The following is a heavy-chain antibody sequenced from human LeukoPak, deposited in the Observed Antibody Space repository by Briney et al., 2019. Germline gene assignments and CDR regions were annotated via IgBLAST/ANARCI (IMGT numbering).Heavy chain of an antibody. D-gene: IGHD3-22*01. CDR1: GYTLTELS. Sequence: ASVKVSWKVSGYTLTELSMHWVRQARGKGLEWMGGFDPEDGETIYAQKFQGRVTMTEDTSTDTAYMELSSLRSEDTAVYYCARDWSAGGYYDSSGYFGYWGQGTLVTVSS. J-gene: IGHJ4*02. CDR3: ARDWSAGGYYDSSGYFGY. CDR2: FDPEDGET. V-gene: IGHV1-24*01.